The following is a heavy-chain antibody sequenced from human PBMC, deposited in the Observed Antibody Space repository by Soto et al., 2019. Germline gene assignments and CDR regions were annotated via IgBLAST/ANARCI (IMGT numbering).Heavy chain of an antibody. CDR2: ISGSNANT. D-gene: IGHD3-10*01. CDR1: GFTFSTSP. V-gene: IGHV3-23*01. Sequence: EVPLLESGGGLVQPGGSLRLACAASGFTFSTSPMTWVRQAPGKGLEWVSSISGSNANTYYTDSVKGRFTISRDNSRSTLYLQMNSRRAEDTAVYSCAKLSPASGPWGLGTLVTVSS. CDR3: AKLSPASGP. J-gene: IGHJ5*02.